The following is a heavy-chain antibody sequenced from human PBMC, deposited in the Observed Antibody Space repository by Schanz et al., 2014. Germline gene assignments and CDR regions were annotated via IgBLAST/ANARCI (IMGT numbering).Heavy chain of an antibody. CDR2: INPNSGGT. CDR3: ARDPYSTPPFHWFDP. D-gene: IGHD6-13*01. Sequence: QVQLVQSGSELKKPGASVKVSCKASGYTFTGHYMHWVRQAPGQGLECMGWINPNSGGTNYAQKFQGRVTMTRDTSINTAYMELSRLRSDDTAVYYCARDPYSTPPFHWFDPWGQGTLVTVSS. J-gene: IGHJ5*02. CDR1: GYTFTGHY. V-gene: IGHV1-2*02.